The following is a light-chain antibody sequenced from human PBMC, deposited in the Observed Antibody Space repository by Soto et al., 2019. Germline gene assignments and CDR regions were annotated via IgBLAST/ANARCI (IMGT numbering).Light chain of an antibody. CDR3: QHYNSYSEA. J-gene: IGKJ1*01. CDR1: QGIRND. CDR2: AAY. Sequence: DIQMTQSPSSLSASVGDRVTITCRASQGIRNDLGWYQQKPGKAPRRLMYAAYTLHSGVPSRFSGSGSGTDFTLTISSLQPEDFATYYCQHYNSYSEAFGQGTKVDIK. V-gene: IGKV1-17*01.